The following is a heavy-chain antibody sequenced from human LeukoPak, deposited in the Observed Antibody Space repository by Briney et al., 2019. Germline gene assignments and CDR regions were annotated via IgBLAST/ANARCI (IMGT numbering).Heavy chain of an antibody. CDR3: ARHLNNCGDDCYIFDY. CDR2: IYYSGST. Sequence: SETLSLTCTVSGGSIFSYYWSWIRQPPGKGLEWMGYIYYSGSTNYNPSLKSRVTISVDTSKDQFSLRVSSVTAADTAVYYCARHLNNCGDDCYIFDYWGQGTLVTVSS. V-gene: IGHV4-59*08. CDR1: GGSIFSYY. D-gene: IGHD2-21*01. J-gene: IGHJ4*02.